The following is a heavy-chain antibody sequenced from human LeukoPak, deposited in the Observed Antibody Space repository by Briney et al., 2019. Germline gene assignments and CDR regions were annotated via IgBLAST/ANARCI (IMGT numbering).Heavy chain of an antibody. CDR1: GYTFTSYG. J-gene: IGHJ3*02. V-gene: IGHV1-18*01. CDR3: ARTYYYDSSGPSGDAFDI. Sequence: ASVKVSCKASGYTFTSYGISWVRQAPGQGLEWMGWTSAYNGNTNYAQKLQGRVTMTTDTSTSTAYMELRSLRSDDTAVYYCARTYYYDSSGPSGDAFDIWGQGTMVTVSS. D-gene: IGHD3-22*01. CDR2: TSAYNGNT.